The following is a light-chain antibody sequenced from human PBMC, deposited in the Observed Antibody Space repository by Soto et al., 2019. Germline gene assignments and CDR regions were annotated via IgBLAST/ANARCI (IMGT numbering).Light chain of an antibody. Sequence: EIVMTQSPATLSVSPGERATLSCRASQSVSSKLAWYQQKPGQAPRLLIYGASTRATGIPARFSGSGSGTEFTLTISMLQAEDFAVYYCQQYNNWGTFGQGTKVEIK. J-gene: IGKJ1*01. CDR3: QQYNNWGT. V-gene: IGKV3-15*01. CDR1: QSVSSK. CDR2: GAS.